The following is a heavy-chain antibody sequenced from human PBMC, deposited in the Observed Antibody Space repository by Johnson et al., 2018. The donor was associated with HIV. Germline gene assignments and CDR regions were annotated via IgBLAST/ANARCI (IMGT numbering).Heavy chain of an antibody. CDR3: SREGTVSYGGAFDI. J-gene: IGHJ3*02. CDR1: GFTVSSNY. Sequence: VQLVESGGGVVQPGGSLRLSCAASGFTVSSNYMSWVRQAPGKGLEWVSVSNSGGSTYYADYVKGRFTISRANSKNTRDLQMNSLRPEDTAVYYCSREGTVSYGGAFDIWCQGTIVTVSS. CDR2: SNSGGST. D-gene: IGHD4-17*01. V-gene: IGHV3-53*01.